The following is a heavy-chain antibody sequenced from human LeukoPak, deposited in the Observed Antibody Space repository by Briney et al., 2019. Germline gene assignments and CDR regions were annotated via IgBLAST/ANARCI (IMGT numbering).Heavy chain of an antibody. CDR1: GFTFSGYW. CDR3: ARGRGPYGWFDP. D-gene: IGHD3-10*01. J-gene: IGHJ5*02. Sequence: GGSLRLSCAASGFTFSGYWMHWVRQAPGKGLVWVSRINSDGSSTTYADSVKGRFTISRDNAKNALYLQMNNLRAEDTAIYFCARGRGPYGWFDPWGQGTLVTVSS. V-gene: IGHV3-74*01. CDR2: INSDGSST.